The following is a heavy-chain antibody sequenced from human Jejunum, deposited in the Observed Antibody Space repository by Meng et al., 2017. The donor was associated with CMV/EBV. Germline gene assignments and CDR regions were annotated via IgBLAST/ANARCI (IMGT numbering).Heavy chain of an antibody. CDR3: ARRQRLRFLEWLLPVG. D-gene: IGHD3-3*01. CDR1: GSVSGYY. J-gene: IGHJ4*02. Sequence: GSVSGYYWSWIRQPPGKGLEWIGEINHSGSTNYNPSLKSRVTISVDTSKNQFSLKLSSVTAADTAVYYCARRQRLRFLEWLLPVGRGQGTRVTVSS. V-gene: IGHV4-34*01. CDR2: INHSGST.